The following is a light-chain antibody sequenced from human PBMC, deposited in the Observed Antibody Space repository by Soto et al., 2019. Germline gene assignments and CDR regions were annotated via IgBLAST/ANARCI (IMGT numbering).Light chain of an antibody. Sequence: EIVMTQSPATLSVSPGERATLSCRASQSVSSNLAWYQQKPGQAPRLLIYGASTRATGIPARFSGSGSGTEFTLTLSSLQSEDVAIYFCQQYNNWPPDRTFGQGTKVEIK. J-gene: IGKJ1*01. V-gene: IGKV3-15*01. CDR2: GAS. CDR1: QSVSSN. CDR3: QQYNNWPPDRT.